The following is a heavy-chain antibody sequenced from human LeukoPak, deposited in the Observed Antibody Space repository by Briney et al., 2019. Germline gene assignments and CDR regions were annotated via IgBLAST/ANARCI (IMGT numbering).Heavy chain of an antibody. V-gene: IGHV1-18*04. Sequence: ASVKVSCKASGYTFTNYGISWVRQAPGQGLEWVGWISAYNGNTDYAQKLQGRVTMTTDTSTNTGYMELSSLRSEDTAVYYCARGRTGGAFDIWGQGTMVTVSS. CDR1: GYTFTNYG. CDR2: ISAYNGNT. CDR3: ARGRTGGAFDI. D-gene: IGHD1-14*01. J-gene: IGHJ3*02.